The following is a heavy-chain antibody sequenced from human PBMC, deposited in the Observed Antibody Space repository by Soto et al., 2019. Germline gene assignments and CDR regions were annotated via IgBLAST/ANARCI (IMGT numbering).Heavy chain of an antibody. CDR1: GDSISSGANY. Sequence: SETLSLTCTVSGDSISSGANYWSWIRQPPGKGLEWIGYIYYSGSTNYNPSLKSRVTISVDTSKNQFSLKLSSVTAADTAVYYCARDHIAVAGPHWFDPWGQGTLVTVSS. V-gene: IGHV4-61*08. CDR3: ARDHIAVAGPHWFDP. CDR2: IYYSGST. J-gene: IGHJ5*02. D-gene: IGHD6-19*01.